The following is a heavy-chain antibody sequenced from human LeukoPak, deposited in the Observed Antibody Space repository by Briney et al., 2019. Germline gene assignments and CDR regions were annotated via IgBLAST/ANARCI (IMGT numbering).Heavy chain of an antibody. D-gene: IGHD3-10*01. CDR1: GSTFTSYY. V-gene: IGHV1-46*01. Sequence: ASVKVSCKASGSTFTSYYIHWVRQAPGQGLEWMGVINPSGDSTSYAQKFQGRVTMTRDTSTSTVYMELSSLRSEDTAVHYCARSMIRGVTYYFDYWGQGTLVTVSS. CDR2: INPSGDST. J-gene: IGHJ4*02. CDR3: ARSMIRGVTYYFDY.